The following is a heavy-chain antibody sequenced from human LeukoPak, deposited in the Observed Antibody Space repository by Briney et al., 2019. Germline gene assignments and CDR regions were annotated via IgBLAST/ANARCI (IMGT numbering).Heavy chain of an antibody. V-gene: IGHV3-7*03. CDR1: GFTFSSYW. D-gene: IGHD6-19*01. J-gene: IGHJ5*02. Sequence: GGSLRLSCAASGFTFSSYWMSWVRQAPGKGLEWVANIKQDGSEKYYVDSVKGRFTISRDNAKNSLYLQMNSLRAEDTALYYCTKCTRPSYGSGWCNWFDPWGQGTLVTVSS. CDR2: IKQDGSEK. CDR3: TKCTRPSYGSGWCNWFDP.